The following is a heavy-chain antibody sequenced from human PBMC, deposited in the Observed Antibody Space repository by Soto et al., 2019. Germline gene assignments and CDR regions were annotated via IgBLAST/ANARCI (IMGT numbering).Heavy chain of an antibody. V-gene: IGHV1-3*01. Sequence: GASVKVSCKASGYTFTSYAMHWVRQAPGQRLEWMGWINAGNGNTKYSQKFQGRVTITRDTSASTAYMELSSLRSEDTAVYYCAWRIVVVTALDYWGQGTLVTVSS. CDR3: AWRIVVVTALDY. D-gene: IGHD2-21*02. CDR2: INAGNGNT. J-gene: IGHJ4*02. CDR1: GYTFTSYA.